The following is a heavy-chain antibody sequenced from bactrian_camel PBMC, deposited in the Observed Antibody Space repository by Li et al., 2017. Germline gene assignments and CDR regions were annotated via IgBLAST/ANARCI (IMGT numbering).Heavy chain of an antibody. CDR1: RSIFTSYY. CDR2: LKWDGTDT. D-gene: IGHD4*01. V-gene: IGHV3S6*01. CDR3: AAQRGGYFGDYAFNY. Sequence: HVQLVESGGGLVQPGGSLRLSCAASRSIFTSYYVTWVRQAPGKGLEWVSTLKWDGTDTYYADFVKGRFTISRDNAKNTLDLQMNSLQPEDTAVYYCAAQRGGYFGDYAFNYWGQGTQVTVS. J-gene: IGHJ4*01.